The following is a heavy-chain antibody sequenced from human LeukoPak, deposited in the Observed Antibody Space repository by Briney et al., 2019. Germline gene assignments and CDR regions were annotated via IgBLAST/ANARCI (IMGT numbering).Heavy chain of an antibody. J-gene: IGHJ3*01. CDR2: INSDGSEG. CDR3: ARSSYSSSSSV. V-gene: IGHV3-7*03. CDR1: GFTFRGFW. D-gene: IGHD6-6*01. Sequence: GGSLRLSCAVSGFTFRGFWMSWSRQAPGKGLEWVASINSDGSEGYYADVVKGRFTISRDNAKNSLYLQINSLRAEDTAVYYCARSSYSSSSSVWGQGTMVTVSS.